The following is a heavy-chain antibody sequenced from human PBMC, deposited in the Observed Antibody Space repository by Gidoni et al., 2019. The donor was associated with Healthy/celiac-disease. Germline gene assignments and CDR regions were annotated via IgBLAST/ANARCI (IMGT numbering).Heavy chain of an antibody. CDR2: IKQDGSEK. V-gene: IGHV3-7*01. Sequence: EVQLVESGGGLVQPGGSLRLSCAASGFTFSSYWMSWVRQAPGKGLEWVANIKQDGSEKYYVDSVKGRFTISRDNAKNSLYLQMNSLRAEDTAVYYCARSGYGSGSYLGLRRPYYYYYMDVWGKGTTVTVSS. D-gene: IGHD3-10*01. CDR3: ARSGYGSGSYLGLRRPYYYYYMDV. CDR1: GFTFSSYW. J-gene: IGHJ6*03.